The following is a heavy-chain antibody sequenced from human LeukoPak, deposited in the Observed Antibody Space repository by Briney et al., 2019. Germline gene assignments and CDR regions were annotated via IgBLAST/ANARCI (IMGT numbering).Heavy chain of an antibody. J-gene: IGHJ4*02. CDR3: ARGRSGYSYGYGFYYFDY. V-gene: IGHV3-21*01. D-gene: IGHD5-18*01. CDR2: ISSSSSYI. Sequence: PGGSLRLSCAASGFTFSSYSMNWVRQAPGKGLEWVSSISSSSSYIYYADSVKGRFTISRDNAKNSLYLQMNSLRAEDTAVYYCARGRSGYSYGYGFYYFDYWGQGTLVTVSS. CDR1: GFTFSSYS.